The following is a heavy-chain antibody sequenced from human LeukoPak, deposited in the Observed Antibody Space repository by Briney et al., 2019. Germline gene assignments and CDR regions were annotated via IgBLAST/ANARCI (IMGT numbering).Heavy chain of an antibody. J-gene: IGHJ4*02. V-gene: IGHV3-30*02. Sequence: PGGSLRLSCAASGFTFSSYGMHWVRQPPGRGLEWVAFIRYDGGNKYYADSVKGRFTISRDNSRDTLHLQMNSLRAEDTAVYYCAKDNYDYGDYDGGDYWGQGTLVTVSS. CDR1: GFTFSSYG. CDR2: IRYDGGNK. D-gene: IGHD4-17*01. CDR3: AKDNYDYGDYDGGDY.